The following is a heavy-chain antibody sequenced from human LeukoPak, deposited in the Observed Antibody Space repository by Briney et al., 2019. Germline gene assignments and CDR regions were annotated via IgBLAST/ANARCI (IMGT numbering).Heavy chain of an antibody. CDR2: INPDDSET. J-gene: IGHJ4*02. D-gene: IGHD2-2*01. CDR3: ARLVVPAAISY. V-gene: IGHV5-51*01. Sequence: GESLKISCQASGYKVTNYWIGWVRQMSGKGLEWMGIINPDDSETAYSPSFQGQVTISVDKSVSTAYIQWTSLKASDTALYYCARLVVPAAISYWGQGTLVNVFS. CDR1: GYKVTNYW.